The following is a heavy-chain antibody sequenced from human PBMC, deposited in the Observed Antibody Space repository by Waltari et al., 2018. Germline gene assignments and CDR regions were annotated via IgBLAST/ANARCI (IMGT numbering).Heavy chain of an antibody. V-gene: IGHV4-39*01. D-gene: IGHD4-4*01. CDR3: ARHLLQGDWFDP. J-gene: IGHJ5*02. Sequence: QLQLQESGPGLVKPSETLSLTCTVSGGSISSSSYYWGWIRQPPGKGLEWIGSIYYSGSTYYNPSLKSRVTISVDTSKNQFSLKLSSVTAADTAVYYCARHLLQGDWFDPWGQGTLVTVSS. CDR1: GGSISSSSYY. CDR2: IYYSGST.